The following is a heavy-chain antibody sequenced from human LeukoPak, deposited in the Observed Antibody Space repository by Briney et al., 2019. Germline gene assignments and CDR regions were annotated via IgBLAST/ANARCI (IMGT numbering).Heavy chain of an antibody. J-gene: IGHJ4*02. CDR2: IFYSGTT. D-gene: IGHD2-15*01. CDR1: GGSIRSYY. CDR3: ARTYCSGGSCHFDY. V-gene: IGHV4-59*08. Sequence: SETLSLTCTVSGGSIRSYYWSWIRQPPGKGLEWVGYIFYSGTTDSNPSLKSRVTISVDTSKNQFSLKLSSVTAADTAVYCCARTYCSGGSCHFDYWGQGTLVTVSS.